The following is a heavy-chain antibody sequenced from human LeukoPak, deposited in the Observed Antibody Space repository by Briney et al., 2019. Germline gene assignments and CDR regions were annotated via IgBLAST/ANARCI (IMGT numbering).Heavy chain of an antibody. V-gene: IGHV4-31*03. CDR1: GGSMSSGGYY. Sequence: SETLSLTCTVSGGSMSSGGYYRSWIRQHPGKGLEWIGYIYYSGSTYYNPSLKSRVTISVDTSKNQFSLKLSSVTAADTAVYYCARQTENYGDYPWYFDYWGQGTLVTVSS. D-gene: IGHD4-17*01. CDR3: ARQTENYGDYPWYFDY. CDR2: IYYSGST. J-gene: IGHJ4*02.